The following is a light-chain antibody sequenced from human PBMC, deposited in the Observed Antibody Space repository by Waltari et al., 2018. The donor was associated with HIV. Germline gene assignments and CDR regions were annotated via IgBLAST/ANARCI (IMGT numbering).Light chain of an antibody. CDR2: KDT. Sequence: YELTQPPSVSVSPGQTAAITCSGDALPTQYSFWYQQRPGPAPVMVIFKDTQRAAGIPERFSGSSSWTTVTRTISGVQTEDEADYYCQSVDAGGTQVVFGGGTKLSVL. J-gene: IGLJ2*01. V-gene: IGLV3-25*03. CDR1: ALPTQY. CDR3: QSVDAGGTQVV.